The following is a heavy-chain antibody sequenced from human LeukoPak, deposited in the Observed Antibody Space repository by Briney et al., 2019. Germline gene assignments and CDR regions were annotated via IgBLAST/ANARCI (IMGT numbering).Heavy chain of an antibody. D-gene: IGHD3-3*01. J-gene: IGHJ6*03. CDR2: ISSSSSYI. CDR3: ARATRDFWSGDYYYMDV. Sequence: GGSLRLSCAASGFTFSSYSMNWVRQAPGKGLEWVSSISSSSSYIYYADSVKGRFTISRDNAKNSLYLQMNSLRAEDTAVYYCARATRDFWSGDYYYMDVWGKGTTVTVSS. V-gene: IGHV3-21*01. CDR1: GFTFSSYS.